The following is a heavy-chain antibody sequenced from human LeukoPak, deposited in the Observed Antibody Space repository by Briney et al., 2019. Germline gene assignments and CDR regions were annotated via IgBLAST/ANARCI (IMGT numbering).Heavy chain of an antibody. V-gene: IGHV1-8*01. CDR2: MNPNSGNT. J-gene: IGHJ5*02. CDR1: GYSFTSYD. Sequence: ASVKVSCKASGYSFTSYDINWVRQATGQGLEWMGWMNPNSGNTGYAQKFQGRVTMTRNTSISTAYMELSSLRSEDTAVYYCARGVTMVRGVFHNWFDPWGQGTLVTVSS. CDR3: ARGVTMVRGVFHNWFDP. D-gene: IGHD3-10*01.